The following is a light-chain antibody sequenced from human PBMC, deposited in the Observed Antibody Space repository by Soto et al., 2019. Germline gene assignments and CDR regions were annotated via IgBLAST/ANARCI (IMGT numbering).Light chain of an antibody. CDR2: DVS. Sequence: QSALTQPASVSGSPGQSITFSCTGTSSDVGGYNYASWYQQHPGKAPKLMIYDVSNRPSGVSNRFSGSKSGNTASLTISGLQAEDEADYYCSSYTSSSSYVFGTGTKVTVL. CDR1: SSDVGGYNY. CDR3: SSYTSSSSYV. V-gene: IGLV2-14*01. J-gene: IGLJ1*01.